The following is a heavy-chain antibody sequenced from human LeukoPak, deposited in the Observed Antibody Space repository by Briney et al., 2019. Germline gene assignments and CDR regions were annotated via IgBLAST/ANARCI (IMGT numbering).Heavy chain of an antibody. D-gene: IGHD3-10*01. CDR2: IYYSGST. V-gene: IGHV4-30-4*08. CDR1: GGSISSGDYY. CDR3: ARAEATYYYGSGSYYYFDY. J-gene: IGHJ4*02. Sequence: SETLSLTCTVSGGSISSGDYYWSWIRQPPGKGLEWIGYIYYSGSTYYNPSLKSRVTISVATSKHQFSLKLRSVTAADTAVYYCARAEATYYYGSGSYYYFDYWGQGTLVTVSS.